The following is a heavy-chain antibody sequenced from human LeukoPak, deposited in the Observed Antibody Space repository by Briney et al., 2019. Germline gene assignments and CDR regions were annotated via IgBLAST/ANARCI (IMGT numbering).Heavy chain of an antibody. J-gene: IGHJ4*02. Sequence: PSETLSLTCTVSDYSISSGYGYYWGWIRQPPGKGLEWIGNIYHSGITYYNHFNSSLKSRVTISIDTSKNQFSLRLTSVTAADTAVYFCATLVTTRYYFDYWGQGTLVTVSS. CDR2: IYHSGIT. D-gene: IGHD5-12*01. CDR1: DYSISSGYGYY. V-gene: IGHV4-38-2*02. CDR3: ATLVTTRYYFDY.